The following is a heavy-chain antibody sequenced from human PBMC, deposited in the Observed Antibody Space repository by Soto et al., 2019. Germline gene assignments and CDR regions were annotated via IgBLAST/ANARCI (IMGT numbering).Heavy chain of an antibody. Sequence: QDQLVQSGVEVKKPGASVKVSCKASGYSFTNYGITWVRQAPGQGFEWMGWISAYNGNTNYAQKFQDRVTMTTDASTSTAYLELRSLRSDDTAVYYCECDRGVAPPVAGNTHYYYYMDVWGKGTTVTVSS. J-gene: IGHJ6*03. CDR1: GYSFTNYG. CDR2: ISAYNGNT. D-gene: IGHD6-19*01. V-gene: IGHV1-18*01. CDR3: ECDRGVAPPVAGNTHYYYYMDV.